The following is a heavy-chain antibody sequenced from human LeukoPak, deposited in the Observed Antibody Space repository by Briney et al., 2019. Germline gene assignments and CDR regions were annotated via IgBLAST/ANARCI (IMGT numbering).Heavy chain of an antibody. CDR1: GGSISSSSYY. CDR2: IYYSGST. J-gene: IGHJ4*02. V-gene: IGHV4-39*01. CDR3: ASAGYDYVWGSYRYTSDY. Sequence: SETLSLTCTVSGGSISSSSYYWGWIRQPPGKGLEWIGSIYYSGSTYYNPSLKSRVTISVDTSKNQFSLKLSSVTAADTAVYYCASAGYDYVWGSYRYTSDYWGQGTLVTVSS. D-gene: IGHD3-16*02.